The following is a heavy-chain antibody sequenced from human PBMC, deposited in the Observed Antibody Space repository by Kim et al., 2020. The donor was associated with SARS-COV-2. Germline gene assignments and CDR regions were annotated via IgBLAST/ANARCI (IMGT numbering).Heavy chain of an antibody. J-gene: IGHJ5*02. D-gene: IGHD3-9*01. CDR2: INHSGST. CDR1: GGSFSGYY. V-gene: IGHV4-34*01. CDR3: ARVASKFWNTYWFDP. Sequence: SETLSLTCAVYGGSFSGYYWSWIRQPPGKGLEWIGEINHSGSTNYNPSLKSRVTISVDTSKNQFSLKLSSVTAADTAVYYCARVASKFWNTYWFDPWGQGTLVTVSS.